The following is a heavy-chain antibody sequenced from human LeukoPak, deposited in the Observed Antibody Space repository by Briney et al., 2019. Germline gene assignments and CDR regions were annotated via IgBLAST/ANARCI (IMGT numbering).Heavy chain of an antibody. D-gene: IGHD2-21*01. CDR1: GFTFSSYD. J-gene: IGHJ6*02. CDR3: AKVLLDYCYGMDV. CDR2: ISGSGGST. Sequence: GGSLRLSCAASGFTFSSYDMSWVRQAPGKGLEWVSDISGSGGSTYYADSVRGRFTISRDNTKNTLYLQMNSLRAEDTAVYYCAKVLLDYCYGMDVWGQGTTVTVSS. V-gene: IGHV3-23*01.